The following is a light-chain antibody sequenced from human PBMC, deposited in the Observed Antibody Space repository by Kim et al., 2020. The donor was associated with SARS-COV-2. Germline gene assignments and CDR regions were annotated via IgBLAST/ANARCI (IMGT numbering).Light chain of an antibody. Sequence: PGKTASVTCGGKYIGTKSVHWFQQKPGQAPVLVIYYDRDRPSGIPERFSGSNSGNTATLTISRVEAGDEADYYCQVWDSGSDHYVFGPGTKVTVL. CDR1: YIGTKS. V-gene: IGLV3-21*04. CDR3: QVWDSGSDHYV. J-gene: IGLJ1*01. CDR2: YDR.